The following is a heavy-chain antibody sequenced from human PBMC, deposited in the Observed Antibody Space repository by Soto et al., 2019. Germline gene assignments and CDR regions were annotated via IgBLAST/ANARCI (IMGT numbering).Heavy chain of an antibody. CDR2: IIPVLATT. CDR3: ARGHYVSSGSVATSYYYYGMDV. D-gene: IGHD3-10*01. CDR1: GGTFSSDG. Sequence: QIQLVHSGAEVRKPGSSVKVSCKASGGTFSSDGISWVRQAPGQGLDWMGGIIPVLATTRYAQKFQGRVTITADASTSTVDLELNSLTSEDTATYYCARGHYVSSGSVATSYYYYGMDVWGQGTTVTVSS. J-gene: IGHJ6*01. V-gene: IGHV1-69*12.